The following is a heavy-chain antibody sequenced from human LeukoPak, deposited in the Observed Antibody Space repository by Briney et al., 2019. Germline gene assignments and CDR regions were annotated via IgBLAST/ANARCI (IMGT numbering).Heavy chain of an antibody. Sequence: ASVKVSCKASGYTFTSYDIHWVRQATGQGLEWMGWMNPNSGDTGYAQKFQGRVTFTRNTAINTAYMELSSLRSEDTAVYYCAFSGYNYYYVDVWGKGTTVTVSS. CDR3: AFSGYNYYYVDV. CDR2: MNPNSGDT. D-gene: IGHD2-15*01. V-gene: IGHV1-8*03. CDR1: GYTFTSYD. J-gene: IGHJ6*03.